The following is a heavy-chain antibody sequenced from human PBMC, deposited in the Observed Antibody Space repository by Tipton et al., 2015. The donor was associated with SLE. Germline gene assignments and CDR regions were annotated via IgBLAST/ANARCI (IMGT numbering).Heavy chain of an antibody. CDR3: ARGVVPAAMVDY. Sequence: SLRLSCAASGFTFSSYAMHWVRQAPGKGLEWVAVISYDGSNKYYADSVKGRFTISRDNSKNTLYLQMNSLRAEDTAVYYCARGVVPAAMVDYWGQGTLVTVSS. CDR1: GFTFSSYA. V-gene: IGHV3-30*04. J-gene: IGHJ4*02. CDR2: ISYDGSNK. D-gene: IGHD2-2*01.